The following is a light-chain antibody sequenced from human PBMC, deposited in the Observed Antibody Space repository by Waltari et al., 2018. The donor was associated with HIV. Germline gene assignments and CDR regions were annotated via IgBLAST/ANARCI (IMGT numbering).Light chain of an antibody. Sequence: QSVLTQPPSASRTPGQRVTISCSGSSSNIGSYTVNWYQQLPGTAPKLLIYSNNQRLSGVPDRFSGSKSGTSASLAISGLQSEDEADYYCAAWDDSLNGWVFGGGTKLTVL. J-gene: IGLJ3*02. V-gene: IGLV1-44*01. CDR3: AAWDDSLNGWV. CDR2: SNN. CDR1: SSNIGSYT.